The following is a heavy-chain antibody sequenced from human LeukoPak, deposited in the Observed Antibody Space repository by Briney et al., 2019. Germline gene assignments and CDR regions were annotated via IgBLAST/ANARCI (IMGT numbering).Heavy chain of an antibody. D-gene: IGHD3-10*01. J-gene: IGHJ4*02. Sequence: SETLSLTCTVSGGSISSYYWSCIRQPAGKGLEWIGRIYTSGSTNYNPSLKSRVTMSVDTSKNQFSLMLNSVTAADTAVYYCAREGSGSRPFDYWGQGTLVTVSS. V-gene: IGHV4-4*07. CDR2: IYTSGST. CDR3: AREGSGSRPFDY. CDR1: GGSISSYY.